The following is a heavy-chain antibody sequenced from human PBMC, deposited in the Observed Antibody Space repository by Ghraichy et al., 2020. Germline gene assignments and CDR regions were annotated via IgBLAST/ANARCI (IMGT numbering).Heavy chain of an antibody. CDR2: IYYSGST. CDR3: AREVDEGANWFDP. V-gene: IGHV4-59*01. Sequence: GSLRLSCTVSGGSISSYYWSWIRQPPGKGLEWIGYIYYSGSTNYNPSLKSRVTISVDTSKNQFSLKLSSVTAADTAVYYCAREVDEGANWFDPWGQGTLVTVSS. D-gene: IGHD2-15*01. J-gene: IGHJ5*02. CDR1: GGSISSYY.